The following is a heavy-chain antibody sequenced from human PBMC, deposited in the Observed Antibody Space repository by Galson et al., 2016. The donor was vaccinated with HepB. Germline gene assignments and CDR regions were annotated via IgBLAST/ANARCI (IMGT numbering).Heavy chain of an antibody. Sequence: SLRLSCAASGFTFNAHWMNWVRQAPGKGLEWVANIRGDGSVSYYAESVRGRFTISRDNAKNSLYLQMNGLRADETAVYYCSGEMTGSYFDWGQGTLVIVSS. J-gene: IGHJ1*01. V-gene: IGHV3-7*01. CDR2: IRGDGSVS. CDR1: GFTFNAHW. D-gene: IGHD3-10*01. CDR3: SGEMTGSYFD.